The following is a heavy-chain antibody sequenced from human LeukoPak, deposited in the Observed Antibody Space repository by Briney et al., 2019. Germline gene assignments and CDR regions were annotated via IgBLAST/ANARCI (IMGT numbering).Heavy chain of an antibody. Sequence: GGSLRLSCAASGFTFSSYSMNWVRQAPGKGLEWVSSISSSSSYIYYADSVKGRFIISRDNAKNSLYLQMNSLRAEDTAVYYCARGGGGAGFDYWGQGTLVTVSS. CDR3: ARGGGGAGFDY. CDR2: ISSSSSYI. D-gene: IGHD2-21*01. J-gene: IGHJ4*02. CDR1: GFTFSSYS. V-gene: IGHV3-21*01.